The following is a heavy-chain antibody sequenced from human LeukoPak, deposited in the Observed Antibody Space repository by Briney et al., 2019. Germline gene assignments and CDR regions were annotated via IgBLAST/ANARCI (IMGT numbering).Heavy chain of an antibody. V-gene: IGHV3-23*01. Sequence: PGGSLRLSCAASGFTFSSYAMSWVRQAPGKGLEWVSSTSSSGGSPYYADSVKGRFTISRDNSKNTLYLQMNSLRAEDTAVYYCAKEDHSGSYYYFDYWGQGTLVTVSS. CDR1: GFTFSSYA. CDR2: TSSSGGSP. J-gene: IGHJ4*02. CDR3: AKEDHSGSYYYFDY. D-gene: IGHD1-26*01.